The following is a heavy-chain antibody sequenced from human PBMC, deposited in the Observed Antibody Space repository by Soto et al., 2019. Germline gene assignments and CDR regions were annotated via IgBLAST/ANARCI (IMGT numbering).Heavy chain of an antibody. J-gene: IGHJ4*02. V-gene: IGHV1-69*01. CDR1: GGTFSSYA. Sequence: QVQLVQSGAEVKKPGSSVKVSCKASGGTFSSYAISWVRQAPGQGLEWMGGIIPIFGTANYAQKFQGRVTITADESSSTAYMELSSLRSEDTAVYYCARGQPRFQTASGYFDYWGQGTLVTVSS. CDR3: ARGQPRFQTASGYFDY. D-gene: IGHD3-10*01. CDR2: IIPIFGTA.